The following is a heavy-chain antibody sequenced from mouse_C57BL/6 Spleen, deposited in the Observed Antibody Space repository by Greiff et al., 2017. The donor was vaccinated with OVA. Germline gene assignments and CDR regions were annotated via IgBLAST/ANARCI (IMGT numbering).Heavy chain of an antibody. CDR1: GYTFTDYY. J-gene: IGHJ2*01. CDR2: INPNNGGT. D-gene: IGHD1-1*01. CDR3: ARRIRYYGSSYDYFDY. V-gene: IGHV1-26*01. Sequence: EVKLQQSGPELVKPGASVKISCKASGYTFTDYYMNWVKQSHGKSLEWIGDINPNNGGTSYNQKFKGKATLTVDKSSSTAYMELRSLTSEDSAVYYCARRIRYYGSSYDYFDYWGQGTTLTVSS.